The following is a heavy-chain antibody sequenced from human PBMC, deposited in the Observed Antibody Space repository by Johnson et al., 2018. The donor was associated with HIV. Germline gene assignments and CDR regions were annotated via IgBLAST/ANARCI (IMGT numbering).Heavy chain of an antibody. D-gene: IGHD4-23*01. J-gene: IGHJ3*02. Sequence: VQLVESGGGLVQPGGSLRLSCAASGFTVSTNYMSWVRQAPGKGLEWVSVIYSGGNTYYADSVKGRFTISRDNSKNTLYLQMNSLRVEDTAVYYCARGLRRTTVGNDAFDIWGQGTMVTVSS. V-gene: IGHV3-66*01. CDR3: ARGLRRTTVGNDAFDI. CDR1: GFTVSTNY. CDR2: IYSGGNT.